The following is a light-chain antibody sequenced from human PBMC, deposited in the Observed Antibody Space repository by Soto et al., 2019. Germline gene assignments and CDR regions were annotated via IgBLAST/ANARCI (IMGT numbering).Light chain of an antibody. J-gene: IGLJ2*01. CDR3: SSYGGSNNLL. CDR1: SNDVGAYNF. Sequence: QSVLTQPPSASGSPGQSVTISCTGTSNDVGAYNFISWYQQHPGKAPKLMIYEVNKRPSGVPDRFSGSKSGNTASLTVSGLQAEDEADYYCSSYGGSNNLLFGGGTTVTVL. V-gene: IGLV2-8*01. CDR2: EVN.